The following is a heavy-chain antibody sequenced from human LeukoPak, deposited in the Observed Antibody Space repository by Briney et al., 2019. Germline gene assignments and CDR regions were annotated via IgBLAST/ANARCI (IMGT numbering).Heavy chain of an antibody. D-gene: IGHD4-23*01. CDR1: GFTFSSYD. Sequence: PGGSLRLSCAASGFTFSSYDMHWVRQATGKGLEWVSAIGTAGDTYYPGSVKGRFTISRENAKNSLYLQMNSLRAEDTAVYYCARDDYGGNGDLGFDYWGQGTLVTVSS. J-gene: IGHJ4*02. V-gene: IGHV3-13*01. CDR3: ARDDYGGNGDLGFDY. CDR2: IGTAGDT.